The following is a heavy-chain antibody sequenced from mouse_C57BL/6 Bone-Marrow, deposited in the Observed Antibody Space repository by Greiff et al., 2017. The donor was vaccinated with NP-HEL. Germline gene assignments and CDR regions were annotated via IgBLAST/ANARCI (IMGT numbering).Heavy chain of an antibody. Sequence: DVKLVESGGGLVQPGGSLSLSCAASGFTFTDYYMSWVRQPPGKALEWLGFIRNKANGYTTEYSASVKGRFTISRDNSQSILYLQMNALRAEDSATYYCARYLFPYYYAMDDWGQGTSVTVSS. CDR2: IRNKANGYTT. CDR3: ARYLFPYYYAMDD. V-gene: IGHV7-3*01. CDR1: GFTFTDYY. J-gene: IGHJ4*01.